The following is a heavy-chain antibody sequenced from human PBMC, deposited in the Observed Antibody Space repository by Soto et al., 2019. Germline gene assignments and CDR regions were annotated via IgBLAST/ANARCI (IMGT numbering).Heavy chain of an antibody. J-gene: IGHJ5*02. CDR3: ASDLGEWGFGESSWFDP. D-gene: IGHD3-10*01. V-gene: IGHV4-39*01. Sequence: PSATLSLTCTVSGGSISSSSYYWGWIRQPPGKGLEWIGSIYYSGSTYYNPSLKSRVTISVDTSKNQFSLKLSSVTAADTAVYYCASDLGEWGFGESSWFDPWGQGTLVTVSS. CDR1: GGSISSSSYY. CDR2: IYYSGST.